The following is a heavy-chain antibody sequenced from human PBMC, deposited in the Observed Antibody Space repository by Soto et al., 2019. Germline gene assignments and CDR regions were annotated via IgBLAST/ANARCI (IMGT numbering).Heavy chain of an antibody. CDR1: GFTFSNYA. D-gene: IGHD2-15*01. J-gene: IGHJ6*02. V-gene: IGHV3-30-3*01. CDR3: ARDYSYQRSMDV. Sequence: QGQLVESGGGVVQPGRSLRLSCAASGFTFSNYAIHWVRQAPGKGLEWVAVISYDGSNKYYTDSVKGRFIISRDNSENTLYLQMSSLRAEDTAVYYCARDYSYQRSMDVWGQLTTVTVSS. CDR2: ISYDGSNK.